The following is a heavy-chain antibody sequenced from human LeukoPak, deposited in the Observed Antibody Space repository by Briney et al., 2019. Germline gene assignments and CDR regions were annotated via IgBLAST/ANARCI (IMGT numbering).Heavy chain of an antibody. V-gene: IGHV1-8*01. Sequence: ASVNVSCKASGYTFTSYDINWVRQATGQGLEWMGWMNPNSGNTGYAQKFQGRVTMTRNTSISTAYMELSSLRSEDTAVYYCARVDIVVVPAAMTYYYYGMDVWGQGTTVAVSS. D-gene: IGHD2-2*01. J-gene: IGHJ6*02. CDR2: MNPNSGNT. CDR3: ARVDIVVVPAAMTYYYYGMDV. CDR1: GYTFTSYD.